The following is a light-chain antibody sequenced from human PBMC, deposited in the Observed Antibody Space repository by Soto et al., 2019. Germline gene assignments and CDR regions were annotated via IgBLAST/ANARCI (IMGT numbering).Light chain of an antibody. V-gene: IGLV2-8*01. CDR2: EVS. Sequence: QSGLTQPPSASGSPGQSVTISCTGTSSDVGGYNYVSWYQQHPGKAPKLMIYEVSKRPSGVPDRFSGSKSGNTASLTVSGPQAEDQAAYYCSSYLGSNNRYVFGTGTTLPVL. CDR3: SSYLGSNNRYV. CDR1: SSDVGGYNY. J-gene: IGLJ1*01.